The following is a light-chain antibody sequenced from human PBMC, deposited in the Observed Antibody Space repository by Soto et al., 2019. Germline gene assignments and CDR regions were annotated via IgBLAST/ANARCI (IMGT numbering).Light chain of an antibody. J-gene: IGKJ4*01. V-gene: IGKV1-39*01. CDR1: QSISSY. CDR2: AAS. Sequence: DIQMTQSPSSLSASVGDRVTITCRASQSISSYLHWYQQKPGKAPKLLIYAASSLQSGVPSRFSGSGPRTDFTLTISSLQPEDFATYYCQRSSSTPLTFGGGTKVEIK. CDR3: QRSSSTPLT.